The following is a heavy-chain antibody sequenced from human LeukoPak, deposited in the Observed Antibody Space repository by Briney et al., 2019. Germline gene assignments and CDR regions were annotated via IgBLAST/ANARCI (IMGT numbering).Heavy chain of an antibody. CDR2: IYSTGST. D-gene: IGHD2-2*01. V-gene: IGHV4-61*02. Sequence: SETLSLTCTVSGGSISSGGYYWSWIRQPAGKGLEYLGRIYSTGSTNYNPSLKSRVTISVDTSKNQFSLKLSSVTAADTAVYYCARAVFVVVPAAIYYYMDVWGKGTTVTVSS. J-gene: IGHJ6*03. CDR3: ARAVFVVVPAAIYYYMDV. CDR1: GGSISSGGYY.